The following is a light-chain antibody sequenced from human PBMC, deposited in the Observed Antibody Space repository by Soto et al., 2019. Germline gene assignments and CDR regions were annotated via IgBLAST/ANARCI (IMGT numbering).Light chain of an antibody. J-gene: IGKJ5*01. Sequence: EIVFTKSPATLSLSPGDRATLSCRASPSVPNFLAWYQQKPGQAPRLLIYGAFNRATGIPARFSGSGSGTDFTLTISSLEPEDSAIYYCQQRNVWPPVTFGLGTRLENK. CDR3: QQRNVWPPVT. CDR1: PSVPNF. V-gene: IGKV3-11*01. CDR2: GAF.